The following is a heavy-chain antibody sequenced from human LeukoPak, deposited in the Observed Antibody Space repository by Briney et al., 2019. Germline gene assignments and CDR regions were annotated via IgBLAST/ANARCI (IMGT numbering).Heavy chain of an antibody. CDR1: GFTFDDYA. CDR3: AKDHGNNWGGIDY. CDR2: ISWNSGSI. Sequence: PGGSLRLSCAASGFTFDDYAMHWVRQAPGKGLEWVSGISWNSGSIGYADSVKGRFTISRDNAKNSLYLQMNSLRAEDTALYYCAKDHGNNWGGIDYWGQGTLVTVSS. D-gene: IGHD5-24*01. J-gene: IGHJ4*02. V-gene: IGHV3-9*01.